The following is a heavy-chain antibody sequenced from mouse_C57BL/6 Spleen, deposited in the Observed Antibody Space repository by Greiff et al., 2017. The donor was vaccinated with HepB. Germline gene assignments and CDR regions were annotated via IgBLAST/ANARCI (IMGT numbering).Heavy chain of an antibody. Sequence: EVKLMESGGGLVQSGRSLRLSCATSGFTFSDFYMEWVRQAPGKGLEWIAASRTKANDYTTEYSASVKGRFIVSRDTSQSILYLQMNALRAEDTAIYYCARDGGDYFDYWGQGTTLTVSS. CDR2: SRTKANDYTT. J-gene: IGHJ2*01. V-gene: IGHV7-1*01. CDR1: GFTFSDFY. CDR3: ARDGGDYFDY.